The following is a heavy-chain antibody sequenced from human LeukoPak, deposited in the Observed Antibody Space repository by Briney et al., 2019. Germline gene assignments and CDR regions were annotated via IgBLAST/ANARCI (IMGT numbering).Heavy chain of an antibody. D-gene: IGHD1-1*01. V-gene: IGHV3-53*01. J-gene: IGHJ6*02. CDR2: IYSDGST. Sequence: GGSLRLSCVASGFTVSSFYMTWVRQAPGRGLEWVSVIYSDGSTYYADPVKGRFTISRDNSKNTLYLQMNSLRAEDTAMYYCARDIRHSSHDYYYGLDVWGQGATVTVSS. CDR3: ARDIRHSSHDYYYGLDV. CDR1: GFTVSSFY.